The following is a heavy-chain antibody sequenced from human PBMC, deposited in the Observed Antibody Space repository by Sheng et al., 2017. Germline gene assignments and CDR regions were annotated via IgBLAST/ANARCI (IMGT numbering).Heavy chain of an antibody. V-gene: IGHV1-69*01. CDR3: ARIVNFGAFDI. Sequence: PGQGLEWMGGIIHIFGTANYAQKFQGRVTITADESTSTAYMELSSLRSEDTAVYYCARIVNFGAFDIWGQGTMVTVSS. J-gene: IGHJ3*02. CDR2: IIHIFGTA. D-gene: IGHD3-10*01.